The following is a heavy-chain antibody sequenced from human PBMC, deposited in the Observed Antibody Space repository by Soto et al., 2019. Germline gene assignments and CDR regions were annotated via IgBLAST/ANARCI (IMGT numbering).Heavy chain of an antibody. V-gene: IGHV1-18*01. D-gene: IGHD2-21*02. CDR3: ARLQLGGDRMLNWFDP. Sequence: ASVKVSCKAQGYIFTKYGIGWVRQAPGHGLEWMGLINVYNGDRKVAQKFQDRVSMTTDTATDTAYMELKSLRSGDTAVYYCARLQLGGDRMLNWFDPWGQGPVMTVSS. CDR1: GYIFTKYG. J-gene: IGHJ5*02. CDR2: INVYNGDR.